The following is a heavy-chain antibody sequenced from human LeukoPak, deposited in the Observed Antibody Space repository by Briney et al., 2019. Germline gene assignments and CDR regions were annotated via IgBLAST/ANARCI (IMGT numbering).Heavy chain of an antibody. J-gene: IGHJ4*02. D-gene: IGHD6-13*01. V-gene: IGHV4-30-2*01. CDR2: IYHSGST. Sequence: PSETLSLTCAVSGGSISSGGYSWSWIRQPPGKGLEWIGYIYHSGSTYYNPSLKSRVTMSEDTSKNQFSLKLSSVTAADTAVYYCARAGSWAEFDYWGQGILVTVSS. CDR3: ARAGSWAEFDY. CDR1: GGSISSGGYS.